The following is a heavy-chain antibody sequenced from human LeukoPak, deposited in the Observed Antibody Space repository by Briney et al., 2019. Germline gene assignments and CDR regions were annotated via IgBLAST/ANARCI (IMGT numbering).Heavy chain of an antibody. CDR3: AKDPERSSGWYSAFDI. CDR1: GFTFSSYG. CDR2: ISYDGSNK. V-gene: IGHV3-30*18. D-gene: IGHD6-19*01. Sequence: GGSLRLSCAASGFTFSSYGMHWVRQAPGKGLEWVSVISYDGSNKYYADSVKGRFTISRDNSKNTLYLQMNSLRAEDTAVYYCAKDPERSSGWYSAFDIWRQGTMVTVSS. J-gene: IGHJ3*02.